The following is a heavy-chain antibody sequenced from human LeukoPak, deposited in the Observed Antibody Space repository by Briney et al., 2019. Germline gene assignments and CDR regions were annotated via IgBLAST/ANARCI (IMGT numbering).Heavy chain of an antibody. V-gene: IGHV4-59*01. CDR2: IYYSGST. J-gene: IGHJ3*02. D-gene: IGHD6-13*01. CDR3: ARVVALAAAAGTSAFDI. Sequence: SETLSLTCTVSGGSISSYYWSWIRQPPGKGLEWIGYIYYSGSTNYNPSLKSRVTISVDTSKNQFSLKLSSVTAADTAVYYCARVVALAAAAGTSAFDIWGQGTMVTVSS. CDR1: GGSISSYY.